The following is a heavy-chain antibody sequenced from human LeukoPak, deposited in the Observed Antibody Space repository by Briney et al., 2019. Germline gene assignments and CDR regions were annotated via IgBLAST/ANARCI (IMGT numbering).Heavy chain of an antibody. CDR1: GFTFSSFA. J-gene: IGHJ2*01. V-gene: IGHV3-23*01. CDR2: IAASGGST. D-gene: IGHD2-2*01. CDR3: AKEGGFCSSTTCFPFWYFDL. Sequence: GKSLRLSCAASGFTFSSFAMSWVRQAPGKGLEWVSAIAASGGSTYYADSVKGRFTISRDNSKNTLFLQMNSLKPEDTAVYYCAKEGGFCSSTTCFPFWYFDLWGRGTLVTVSS.